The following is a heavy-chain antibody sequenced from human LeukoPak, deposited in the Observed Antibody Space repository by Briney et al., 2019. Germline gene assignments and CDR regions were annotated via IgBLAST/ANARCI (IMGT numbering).Heavy chain of an antibody. CDR2: ISYDANIGSNK. CDR3: ARDGGYDFWSGYYQDY. Sequence: PGGSLRLSCAASGFTFSSYAMHWVRQAPGKGLEWVALISYDANIGSNKYYADSVKGRFTISRDNSKNTLYPQMNSLRAEDTAVYYCARDGGYDFWSGYYQDYWGQGTLVTVSS. CDR1: GFTFSSYA. V-gene: IGHV3-30-3*01. J-gene: IGHJ4*02. D-gene: IGHD3-3*01.